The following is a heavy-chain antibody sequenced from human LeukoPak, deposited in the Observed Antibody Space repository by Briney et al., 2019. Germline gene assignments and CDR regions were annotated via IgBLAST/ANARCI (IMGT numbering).Heavy chain of an antibody. Sequence: ASVKVSCKASGGTFSSYAISWVRQAPGQGLEWMGGIIPIFGTANYAQKFQGRVTITADKSTSTAYMELSSLRSEDTAVYYCAREVGGSYLQANTIDYWGQGTLVTVSS. CDR1: GGTFSSYA. CDR3: AREVGGSYLQANTIDY. D-gene: IGHD1-26*01. V-gene: IGHV1-69*06. J-gene: IGHJ4*02. CDR2: IIPIFGTA.